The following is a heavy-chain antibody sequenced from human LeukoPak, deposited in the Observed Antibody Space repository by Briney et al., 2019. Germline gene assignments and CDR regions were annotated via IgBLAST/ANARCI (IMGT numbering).Heavy chain of an antibody. CDR1: VGSLSSGDYY. D-gene: IGHD6-6*01. Sequence: SETLSLTCTVSVGSLSSGDYYWSWIRQPPGKGLEWIGYIYYSGSTYYNPSLKSRVTISVDTSKNQFSLRLSSVTAADTAIYYCAKLLGYSSSSVFPWGQGTLVTVSS. J-gene: IGHJ5*02. CDR3: AKLLGYSSSSVFP. CDR2: IYYSGST. V-gene: IGHV4-30-4*01.